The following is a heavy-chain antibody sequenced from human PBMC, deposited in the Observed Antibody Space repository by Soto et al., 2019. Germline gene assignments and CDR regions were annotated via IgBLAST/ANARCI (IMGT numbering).Heavy chain of an antibody. J-gene: IGHJ5*02. CDR2: FDPEDGET. CDR3: APGYCSGGSCYDWFDP. V-gene: IGHV1-24*01. CDR1: GYTLTELS. D-gene: IGHD2-15*01. Sequence: ASVKVSCKVSGYTLTELSMHWVRQAPGKGLEWMGGFDPEDGETIYAQKFQGRVTMTEDTSTDTAYMELSRLRSEDTAVYYCAPGYCSGGSCYDWFDPCRQGTLFTVCS.